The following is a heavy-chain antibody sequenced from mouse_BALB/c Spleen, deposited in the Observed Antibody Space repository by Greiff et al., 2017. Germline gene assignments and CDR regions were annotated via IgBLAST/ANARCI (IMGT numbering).Heavy chain of an antibody. CDR2: IDPANGNT. Sequence: VQLQQSGAELVKPGASVKLSCTASGFNIKDTYMHWVKQRPEQGLEWIGRIDPANGNTKYDPKFQGKATITADTSSNTAYLQLSSLTSEDTAVYDCSYIYYDAMDDWGQGTSVTVSS. J-gene: IGHJ4*01. CDR3: SYIYYDAMDD. CDR1: GFNIKDTY. D-gene: IGHD2-4*01. V-gene: IGHV14-3*02.